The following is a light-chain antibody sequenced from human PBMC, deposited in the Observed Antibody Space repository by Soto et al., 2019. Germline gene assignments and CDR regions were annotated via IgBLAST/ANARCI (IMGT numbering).Light chain of an antibody. CDR3: QQRHHWVRT. CDR2: DAS. J-gene: IGKJ2*01. V-gene: IGKV3-11*01. Sequence: EIVLTQSPATLSLSPGERATLSCRASQSVSYYLAWYQQKPGQPPRLLIYDASTRATGIPARFSVSGSGTDFTLTISSLEPDDFAVYFCQQRHHWVRTFGQGTTLDI. CDR1: QSVSYY.